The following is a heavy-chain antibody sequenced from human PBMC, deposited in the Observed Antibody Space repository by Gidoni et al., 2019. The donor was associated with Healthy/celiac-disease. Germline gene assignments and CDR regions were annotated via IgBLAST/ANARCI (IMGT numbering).Heavy chain of an antibody. Sequence: VQLAHSGAAVPKPAAAVQVSLEASVYTFTSCAMHWLRQAPAPMLEWMGWINAGNGNTKKSQKFQGRVTITRDTYASTANMELISLRSEDTAVYYCARDQGGSYSYYYYYMDVWGKGTTVTVSS. CDR1: VYTFTSCA. D-gene: IGHD1-26*01. J-gene: IGHJ6*03. CDR2: INAGNGNT. CDR3: ARDQGGSYSYYYYYMDV. V-gene: IGHV1-3*01.